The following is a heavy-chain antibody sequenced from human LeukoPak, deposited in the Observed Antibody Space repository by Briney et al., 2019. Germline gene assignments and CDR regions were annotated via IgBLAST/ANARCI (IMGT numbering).Heavy chain of an antibody. CDR1: GGSFSGYY. J-gene: IGHJ4*02. CDR2: INHSGST. Sequence: SETLSLTCAVYGGSFSGYYWSWIRQPPGKGLEWIGEINHSGSTNYNPSLKSRVTISVDTSKNQFSLKLGSVTAADTAVYYCARGPSSSWYLPDFDYWGQGTLVTVSS. V-gene: IGHV4-34*01. D-gene: IGHD6-13*01. CDR3: ARGPSSSWYLPDFDY.